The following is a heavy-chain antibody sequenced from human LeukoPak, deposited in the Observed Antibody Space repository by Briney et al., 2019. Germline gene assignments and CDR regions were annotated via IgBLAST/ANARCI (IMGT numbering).Heavy chain of an antibody. CDR1: GGTFSSYS. CDR3: ARVDRYHYYLDV. Sequence: ASVKVSCKASGGTFSSYSITWVRQAPGQGLEWMGGVMPLFNTANYAQQFQGRVTITTDESTSTAYMELSSLRFEDTAMYYCARVDRYHYYLDVWGKGTTVTVSS. CDR2: VMPLFNTA. V-gene: IGHV1-69*05. J-gene: IGHJ6*03.